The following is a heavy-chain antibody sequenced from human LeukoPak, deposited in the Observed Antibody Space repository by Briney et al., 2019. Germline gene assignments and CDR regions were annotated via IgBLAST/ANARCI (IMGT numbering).Heavy chain of an antibody. V-gene: IGHV4-59*01. CDR1: GGSISNYY. CDR2: IYYSGST. Sequence: SETLSLTCTVSGGSISNYYWSWIRQPPGKGLEWIGYIYYSGSTNYNPSLKSRVTISVDTSKNQFSLKLSSVTAADTAVYYCASTWPPHYWGQGTLVTVSS. J-gene: IGHJ4*02. CDR3: ASTWPPHY. D-gene: IGHD1-14*01.